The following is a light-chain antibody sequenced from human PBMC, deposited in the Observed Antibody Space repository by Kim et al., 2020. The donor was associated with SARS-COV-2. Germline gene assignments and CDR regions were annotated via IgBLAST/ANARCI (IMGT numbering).Light chain of an antibody. CDR1: NRDVVGTTR. V-gene: IGLV2-18*02. J-gene: IGLJ2*01. CDR3: DSFTDDRTWI. Sequence: QSALTQPPSVSGSPGQTVTISCTGGNRDVVGTTRVSWYQQAPGAAPKFILFEVSYRPSGVPDRFSGSKSGNTASLTITGLQHEDEADYFCDSFTDDRTWIFGGGTQLTVL. CDR2: EVS.